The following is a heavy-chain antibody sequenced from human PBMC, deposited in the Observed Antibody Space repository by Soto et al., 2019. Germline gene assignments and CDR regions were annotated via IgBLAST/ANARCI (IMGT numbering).Heavy chain of an antibody. CDR2: ISGSGDST. J-gene: IGHJ4*02. Sequence: EVQLLESGGGLVQPGGSLRLSCAASGFTFSNYAMSWVRQAPGKGLEWVSSISGSGDSTYYADSVKGRFAISRDNSKYTLYLQMSSLRTDDTSRYDCAKFDSTSNSGYDSFDCGGQGTLVTVSS. CDR3: AKFDSTSNSGYDSFDC. CDR1: GFTFSNYA. D-gene: IGHD5-12*01. V-gene: IGHV3-23*01.